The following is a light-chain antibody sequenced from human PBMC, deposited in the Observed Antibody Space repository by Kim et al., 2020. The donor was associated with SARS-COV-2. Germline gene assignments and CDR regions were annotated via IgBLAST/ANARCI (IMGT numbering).Light chain of an antibody. CDR3: QQLNSYPLT. V-gene: IGKV1-9*01. J-gene: IGKJ4*01. Sequence: DIQLTQSPSFLSASVGDRVTITCRASQGISSYLAWYQQKPGKAPKLLIYAASTLQSGVPLRFSGSGSGTEFTLTISSLQPEDFATYYCQQLNSYPLTFGGGTKVDIK. CDR1: QGISSY. CDR2: AAS.